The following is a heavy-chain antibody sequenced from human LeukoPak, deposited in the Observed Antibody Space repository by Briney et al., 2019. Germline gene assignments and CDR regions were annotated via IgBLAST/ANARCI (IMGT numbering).Heavy chain of an antibody. CDR1: GGTFSSYA. V-gene: IGHV1-69*13. CDR3: AKSTRTIFGVVTSYYYYMDV. CDR2: IIPIFGTA. J-gene: IGHJ6*03. Sequence: SVKVSCKASGGTFSSYAISWVRQAPGQGLEWMGGIIPIFGTANYAQKFQGRVTITADESTSTAYMELSSLRSEDTAVYYCAKSTRTIFGVVTSYYYYMDVLGKGTPVNVSS. D-gene: IGHD3-3*01.